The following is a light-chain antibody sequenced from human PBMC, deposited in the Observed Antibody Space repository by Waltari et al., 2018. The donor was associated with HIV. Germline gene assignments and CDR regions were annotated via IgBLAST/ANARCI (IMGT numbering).Light chain of an antibody. CDR3: QSYDSSNLWV. Sequence: PGKTVTISCTRSSGSIASNSVQWYQQRPGSAPTTVIYEDNQRPSGVPDRFSGSSDSSSNSASLTISGLKTEDEADYYCQSYDSSNLWVFGGGTKLTVL. J-gene: IGLJ3*02. CDR1: SGSIASNS. V-gene: IGLV6-57*03. CDR2: EDN.